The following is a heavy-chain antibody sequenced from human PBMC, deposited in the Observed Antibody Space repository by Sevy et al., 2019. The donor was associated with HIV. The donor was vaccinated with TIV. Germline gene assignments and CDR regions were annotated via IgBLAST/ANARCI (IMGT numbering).Heavy chain of an antibody. CDR2: IRSKAYGGTT. Sequence: GGSLRLSCTASGFTFGDYAMSWFRQAPGKGLEWVGFIRSKAYGGTTEYAASVKGRFTISRDDSKGIAYLQMNSLKTEDTAVYYCTRDGFGYSSGWFDYWGQGTLVTVSS. V-gene: IGHV3-49*03. D-gene: IGHD6-19*01. J-gene: IGHJ4*02. CDR3: TRDGFGYSSGWFDY. CDR1: GFTFGDYA.